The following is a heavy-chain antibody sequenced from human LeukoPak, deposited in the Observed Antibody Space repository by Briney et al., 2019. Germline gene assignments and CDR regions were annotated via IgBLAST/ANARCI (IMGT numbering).Heavy chain of an antibody. CDR1: GGSFSGYY. CDR3: ARGPPTSNWFDP. V-gene: IGHV4-34*01. J-gene: IGHJ5*02. CDR2: INHSGST. Sequence: PSETLSLTCAVYGGSFSGYYWSWIRQPPGKGLEWIGEINHSGSTNYNPSLKSRVTISVDTSKNQFSLKLNSATAADTAVYYCARGPPTSNWFDPWGQGNLVTVSS.